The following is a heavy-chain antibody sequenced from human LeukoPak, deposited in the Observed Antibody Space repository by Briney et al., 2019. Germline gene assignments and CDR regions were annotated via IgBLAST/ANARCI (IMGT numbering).Heavy chain of an antibody. V-gene: IGHV4-39*01. D-gene: IGHD3-3*01. CDR2: IYYTGTT. CDR3: ARQRFLEWYFDY. CDR1: GGSISSGNYY. Sequence: KPSETLSLICTVSGGSISSGNYYWGWIRQPPGKGLEWIGTIYYTGTTYFNPSLKSRVTISLDTSKNQFSLKLSSVTAADTAVYYCARQRFLEWYFDYWGQGTLVTVSS. J-gene: IGHJ4*02.